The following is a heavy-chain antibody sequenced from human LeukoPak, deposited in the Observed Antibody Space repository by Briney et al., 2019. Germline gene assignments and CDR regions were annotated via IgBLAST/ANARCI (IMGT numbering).Heavy chain of an antibody. CDR3: ARVLAQPVLDDY. CDR2: IGSSSSYI. J-gene: IGHJ4*02. V-gene: IGHV3-21*01. D-gene: IGHD2-2*01. CDR1: GFTFSSYS. Sequence: GGSLRLSCAASGFTFSSYSMNWVRQAPGKGLEWVSSIGSSSSYIYYADSVKGRFTISRDNAKNSLYLQMNSLRAEDTAVYYCARVLAQPVLDDYWGQGTLVTVSS.